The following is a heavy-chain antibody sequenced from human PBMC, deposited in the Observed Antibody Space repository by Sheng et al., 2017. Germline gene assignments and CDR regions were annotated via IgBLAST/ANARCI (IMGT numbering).Heavy chain of an antibody. D-gene: IGHD2-2*01. V-gene: IGHV1-8*03. CDR3: ARAWADIVVVPAAKGAFDI. CDR2: MNPNSGNT. J-gene: IGHJ3*02. Sequence: QVQLVQSGAEVKKPGASVKVSCKASGYTFTSYDINWVRQATGQGLEWMGWMNPNSGNTGYAQKFQGRVTITRNTSISTAYMELSSLRSEDTAVYYCARAWADIVVVPAAKGAFDIWGQGTMVTVSS. CDR1: GYTFTSYD.